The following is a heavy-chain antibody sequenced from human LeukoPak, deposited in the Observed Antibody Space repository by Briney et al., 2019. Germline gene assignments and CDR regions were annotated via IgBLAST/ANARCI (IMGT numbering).Heavy chain of an antibody. V-gene: IGHV4-34*01. J-gene: IGHJ4*02. D-gene: IGHD6-13*01. Sequence: SETLSLTCAVYGGSFSGYYWSWIRQPPGKGLEWIGSIYYSGSTYYNPTLKSRVTISVDTSKNQFSLKLSSVTAADTAVYYCRIAAAGFSFDYWGQGTLVAVSS. CDR2: IYYSGST. CDR3: RIAAAGFSFDY. CDR1: GGSFSGYY.